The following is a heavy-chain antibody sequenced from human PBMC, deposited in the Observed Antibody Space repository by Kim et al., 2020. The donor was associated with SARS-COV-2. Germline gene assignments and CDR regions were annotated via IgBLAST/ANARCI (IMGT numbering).Heavy chain of an antibody. D-gene: IGHD2-15*01. V-gene: IGHV3-23*01. J-gene: IGHJ1*01. CDR2: ISGSGGAT. CDR1: GFTFSSYA. CDR3: AKDPSCGDGTCYSNFYH. Sequence: GGSLRLSCAASGFTFSSYAMSWVRQAPGKGLEWVSAISGSGGATFYADSVKGRFTISRDNSKNTLYLQMNSLRAEDAALYYCAKDPSCGDGTCYSNFYHWGQGTLVTVSS.